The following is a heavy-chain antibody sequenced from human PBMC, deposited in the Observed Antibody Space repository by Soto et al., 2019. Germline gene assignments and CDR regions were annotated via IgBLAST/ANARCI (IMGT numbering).Heavy chain of an antibody. CDR2: ISVYNGNT. D-gene: IGHD3-10*01. CDR3: ARELSLYGSGRHYGMDF. CDR1: GYTFDSYG. Sequence: ASLAGSWKASGYTFDSYGISWVRQAPGQGLEWMGWISVYNGNTNYAQKLQGRVTMTTDTSTSTAYMELRSLRSDDTAVYYCARELSLYGSGRHYGMDFWGQGTPVTV. V-gene: IGHV1-18*04. J-gene: IGHJ6*02.